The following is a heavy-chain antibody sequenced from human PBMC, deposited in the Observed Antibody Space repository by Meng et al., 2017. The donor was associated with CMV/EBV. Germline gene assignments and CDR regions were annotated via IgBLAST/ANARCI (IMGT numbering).Heavy chain of an antibody. V-gene: IGHV4-30-4*08. Sequence: GLRQDTGPGLVKPSRTLALTCTVSGGSISSGDYYWSWIRQPPGKGLEWIGYIYYSGSTYYNPSLKSRVTISVDTSKNQFSLKLSSVTAADTAVYYCARVMGPNRTPYYFDYWGQGTLVTVSS. CDR1: GGSISSGDYY. D-gene: IGHD1-14*01. CDR3: ARVMGPNRTPYYFDY. J-gene: IGHJ4*02. CDR2: IYYSGST.